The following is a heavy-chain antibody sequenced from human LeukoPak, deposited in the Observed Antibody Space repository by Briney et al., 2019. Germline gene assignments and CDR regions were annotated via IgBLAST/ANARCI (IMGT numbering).Heavy chain of an antibody. D-gene: IGHD3-10*01. CDR1: GGSISSGGYY. V-gene: IGHV4-31*03. CDR2: IYYSGIT. Sequence: SETLSLTCTVSGGSISSGGYYWSWIRQHPGKGLEWIGYIYYSGITYYNPSLKSRVTISVDTSKNQFSLKLSSVTAADTAVYYCARATPRGKWFGELLYGWFDPWGQGTLVTVSS. J-gene: IGHJ5*02. CDR3: ARATPRGKWFGELLYGWFDP.